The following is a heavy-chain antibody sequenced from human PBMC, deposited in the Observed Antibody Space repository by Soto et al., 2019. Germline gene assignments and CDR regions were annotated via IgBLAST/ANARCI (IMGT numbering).Heavy chain of an antibody. V-gene: IGHV3-30*18. CDR3: AKDRRYSSSWYDYYYYGMDV. CDR1: GFTFSGYG. J-gene: IGHJ6*02. Sequence: PGGSLRLSCAASGFTFSGYGMHWVRQAPGKGLEWVAVISYDGSNKYYADSVKGRFTISRDNSKNTLYLQMNSLGAEDTAVYYCAKDRRYSSSWYDYYYYGMDVWGQGTTVTVSS. D-gene: IGHD6-13*01. CDR2: ISYDGSNK.